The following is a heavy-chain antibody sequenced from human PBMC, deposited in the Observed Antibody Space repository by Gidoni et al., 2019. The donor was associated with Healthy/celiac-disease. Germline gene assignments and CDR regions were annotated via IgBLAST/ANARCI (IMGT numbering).Heavy chain of an antibody. V-gene: IGHV3-33*01. CDR1: GFTFSSYG. CDR2: IWYDGSNK. CDR3: ARATRKEFYYMDV. Sequence: QVQLVESGGGVVQPGRSLRLSCAASGFTFSSYGMPWVRQAPGKGLEWVAVIWYDGSNKYYADSVKGRFTISRDNSKNTLYLQMNSLRAEDTAVYYCARATRKEFYYMDVWGKGTTVTVSS. D-gene: IGHD3-10*01. J-gene: IGHJ6*03.